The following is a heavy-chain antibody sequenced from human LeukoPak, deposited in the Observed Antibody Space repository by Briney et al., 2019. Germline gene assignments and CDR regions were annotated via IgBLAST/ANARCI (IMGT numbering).Heavy chain of an antibody. Sequence: SETLSLTCSVSGGSISSYYWSWIRQPAGKGLEWIGRIYTSGSTNYNPSLKSRVTMSVDTSKNQFSLKLSSVTAADTAVYYCARGLFNYGAFDIWGQGTMVTVSS. D-gene: IGHD4-17*01. J-gene: IGHJ3*02. CDR1: GGSISSYY. CDR2: IYTSGST. CDR3: ARGLFNYGAFDI. V-gene: IGHV4-4*07.